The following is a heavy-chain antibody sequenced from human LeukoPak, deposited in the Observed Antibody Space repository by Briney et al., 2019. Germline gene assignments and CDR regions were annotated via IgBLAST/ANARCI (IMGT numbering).Heavy chain of an antibody. Sequence: GGSLRLSCAASGFTFSSYAMHWVRQAPGKGLEWVAVISYDGSNKYYADSVKGRFTISRDNSKNTLYLQMNSLRAEDTAVYYCARDPYYYDSSGYYDYWGQGTLVTVSS. D-gene: IGHD3-22*01. J-gene: IGHJ4*02. CDR1: GFTFSSYA. CDR3: ARDPYYYDSSGYYDY. CDR2: ISYDGSNK. V-gene: IGHV3-30*04.